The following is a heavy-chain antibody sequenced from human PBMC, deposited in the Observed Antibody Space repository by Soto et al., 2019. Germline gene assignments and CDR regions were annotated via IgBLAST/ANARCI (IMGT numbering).Heavy chain of an antibody. CDR3: ARGLKLWSGYSKQYSFGY. V-gene: IGHV1-8*01. D-gene: IGHD3-3*01. Sequence: ASVKVSCKASGYTFTSYDINWVRQATGQGLEWMGWMNPNSGNTGYAQKFQGRVTMTRNTSISTAYMELSSLRSEDMAVYYCARGLKLWSGYSKQYSFGYWGQGTLVTVSS. CDR1: GYTFTSYD. CDR2: MNPNSGNT. J-gene: IGHJ4*02.